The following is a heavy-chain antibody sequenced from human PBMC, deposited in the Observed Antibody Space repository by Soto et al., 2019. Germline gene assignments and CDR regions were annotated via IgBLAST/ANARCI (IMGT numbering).Heavy chain of an antibody. D-gene: IGHD3-22*01. V-gene: IGHV3-66*01. CDR1: GLTVSTNS. Sequence: GGSLRLSCVVSGLTVSTNSMNWVRKAPGKGLEWVSIIYSGGSTYYADSVKGRFTISRDTSRNTLYLQMSSLRVEDTAVYYCARDTPLFSFGYQRGNYYGMDVWGQGITVTVSS. J-gene: IGHJ6*02. CDR3: ARDTPLFSFGYQRGNYYGMDV. CDR2: IYSGGST.